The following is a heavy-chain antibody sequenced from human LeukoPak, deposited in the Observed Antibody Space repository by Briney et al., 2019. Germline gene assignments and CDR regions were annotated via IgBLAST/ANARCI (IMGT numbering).Heavy chain of an antibody. V-gene: IGHV3-33*01. Sequence: PGGSLRLSSAASGFTFSSYGMHWVRQAPGKGLKGGAVIWNDGSNKYCADSVKGRFTISRDNSKNTLYLQVNSLRAEDTAVYYCARARNDYDSSGFSALDLWGQGTLVTVSS. D-gene: IGHD3-22*01. CDR1: GFTFSSYG. CDR3: ARARNDYDSSGFSALDL. J-gene: IGHJ5*02. CDR2: IWNDGSNK.